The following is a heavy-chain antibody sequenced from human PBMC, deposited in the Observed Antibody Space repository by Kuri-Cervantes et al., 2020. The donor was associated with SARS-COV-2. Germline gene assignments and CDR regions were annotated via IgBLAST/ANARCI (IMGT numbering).Heavy chain of an antibody. V-gene: IGHV3-48*01. D-gene: IGHD2-2*02. J-gene: IGHJ6*02. CDR2: ISSSSSTI. Sequence: GESLKSSCAASGFTFSSYSMNWVRQAPGKGLEWVSYISSSSSTIYYADSVKGRFTISRDNAKNSLYLQMNSLRAEDTAVYYCARDPYCSSTSCYTGYYYYGMDVWGQGTTVTVSS. CDR3: ARDPYCSSTSCYTGYYYYGMDV. CDR1: GFTFSSYS.